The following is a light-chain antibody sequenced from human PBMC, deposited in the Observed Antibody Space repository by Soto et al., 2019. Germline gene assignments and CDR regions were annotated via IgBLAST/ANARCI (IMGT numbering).Light chain of an antibody. Sequence: QSVLTQPASVSGSPGQSITISCTGTSSDVGGYNYVSWYQQHPGKAPKLMIYDVSNRPSGVSNRFSGSKSGNTASLTISGLQAEDEADYYCSSYTSSSNPYVFGTGTKGTV. CDR3: SSYTSSSNPYV. CDR1: SSDVGGYNY. J-gene: IGLJ1*01. CDR2: DVS. V-gene: IGLV2-14*01.